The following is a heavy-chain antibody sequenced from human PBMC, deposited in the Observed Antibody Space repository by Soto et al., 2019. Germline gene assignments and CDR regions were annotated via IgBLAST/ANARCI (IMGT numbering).Heavy chain of an antibody. D-gene: IGHD3-3*01. J-gene: IGHJ5*02. Sequence: ESGGVVVQPGGSLRLSCAASGFTFDDYTMHWVRQAPGKGLEWVSLISWDGGSTYYADSVKGRFTISRDNSKNSLYLQMNSLRTEDTALYYCAKDIGPPRGSGYGNWFDPWGQGTLVTVSS. CDR2: ISWDGGST. CDR3: AKDIGPPRGSGYGNWFDP. CDR1: GFTFDDYT. V-gene: IGHV3-43*01.